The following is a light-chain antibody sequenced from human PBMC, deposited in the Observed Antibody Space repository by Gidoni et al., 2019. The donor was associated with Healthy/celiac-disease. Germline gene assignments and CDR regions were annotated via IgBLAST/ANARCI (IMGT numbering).Light chain of an antibody. CDR3: QSYDSSLSGGVV. Sequence: QSVLTQPPSVSGAPGQRVTISCTGSSSNIGAGYDVHWYQQLPGTAPKLLIYGNSNRPSGVPDLFSCSKSGTSASLAITGLQAEDEADYYCQSYDSSLSGGVVFGGGTKLTVL. J-gene: IGLJ2*01. V-gene: IGLV1-40*01. CDR1: SSNIGAGYD. CDR2: GNS.